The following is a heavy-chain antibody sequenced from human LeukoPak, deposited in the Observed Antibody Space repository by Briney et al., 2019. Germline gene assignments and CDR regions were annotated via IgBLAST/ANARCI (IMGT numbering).Heavy chain of an antibody. V-gene: IGHV3-48*04. Sequence: GGSLRLSCTASGFTFSTYTFHWVRQAPGKGLEWVSYISSSGSTIYYADSVKGRFTISRDNAKNSLYLQMNSLRAEDTAVYYCARVRGSYSHYYFDYWGQGTLVTVSS. CDR1: GFTFSTYT. D-gene: IGHD1-26*01. J-gene: IGHJ4*02. CDR2: ISSSGSTI. CDR3: ARVRGSYSHYYFDY.